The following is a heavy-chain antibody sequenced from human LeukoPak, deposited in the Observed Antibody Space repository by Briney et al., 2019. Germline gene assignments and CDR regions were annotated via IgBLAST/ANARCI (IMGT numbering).Heavy chain of an antibody. V-gene: IGHV4-59*01. CDR3: ATSGYSSSWSSFDY. CDR2: IYYSGGT. CDR1: GGSISSYY. J-gene: IGHJ4*02. Sequence: SETLSLTCTVSGGSISSYYWSWIRQPPGKGLEWIGYIYYSGGTNYNPSLKSRVTISVDTSNNQFSLRLSSVTAADTAVYYCATSGYSSSWSSFDYWGQGTLVTVSS. D-gene: IGHD6-13*01.